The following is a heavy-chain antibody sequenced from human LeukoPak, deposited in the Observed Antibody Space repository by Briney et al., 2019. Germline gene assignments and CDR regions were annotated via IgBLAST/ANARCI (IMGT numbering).Heavy chain of an antibody. Sequence: GRSLRHSCTAPGFIFPDYAMSWVRQAPGKGLEWVSFFRRNTYGGTTEYDASVKGRFTISRDDAKSIAYLQINSLKTWDTAMYYCTRGDYSDYLDYWGQGTLVTVSS. V-gene: IGHV3-49*04. CDR3: TRGDYSDYLDY. CDR2: FRRNTYGGTT. J-gene: IGHJ4*02. CDR1: GFIFPDYA. D-gene: IGHD4-11*01.